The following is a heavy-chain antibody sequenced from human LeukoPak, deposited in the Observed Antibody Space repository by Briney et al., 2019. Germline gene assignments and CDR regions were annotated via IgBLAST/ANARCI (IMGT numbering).Heavy chain of an antibody. D-gene: IGHD1-26*01. CDR3: ARQAIVGAYY. J-gene: IGHJ4*02. CDR1: DESFSGYY. Sequence: SETLSLTCAVYDESFSGYYCSWIRQPPRKGLEWIGEIDHSGSTNYNPSLKSRVTISVDTSKNQFSLKLSSVTAADTAVYYCARQAIVGAYYWGQGTLVTVSS. V-gene: IGHV4-34*01. CDR2: IDHSGST.